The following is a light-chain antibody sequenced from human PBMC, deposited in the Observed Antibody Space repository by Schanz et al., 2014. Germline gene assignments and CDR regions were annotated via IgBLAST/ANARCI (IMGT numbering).Light chain of an antibody. CDR3: QSYDNSLSGV. CDR1: SSDVGGYNY. J-gene: IGLJ3*02. Sequence: QSALTQPASVSGSPGQSITISCTGTSSDVGGYNYVSWYQQHPGKAPKLMIYDVTNRPSGVSNRFSGSKSGKTASLTISGLQTEDEADYYCQSYDNSLSGVFGGGTKLTVL. CDR2: DVT. V-gene: IGLV2-14*01.